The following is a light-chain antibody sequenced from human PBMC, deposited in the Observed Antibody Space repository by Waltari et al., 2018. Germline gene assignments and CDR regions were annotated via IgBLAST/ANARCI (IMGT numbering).Light chain of an antibody. CDR3: QQYNSFSGS. Sequence: DIQVTQSPSTLSASVGDKVTITCRASQTVNNWLAWYQLKPGKAPKLLIYDASTLDSGVPSRFGGSGSETEFTLTITSLQPDDFASYYCQQYNSFSGSFGQGTKVEVK. J-gene: IGKJ1*01. CDR2: DAS. CDR1: QTVNNW. V-gene: IGKV1-5*03.